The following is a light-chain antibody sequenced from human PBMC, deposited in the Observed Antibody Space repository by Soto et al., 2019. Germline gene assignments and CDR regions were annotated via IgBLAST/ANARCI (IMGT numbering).Light chain of an antibody. CDR1: SSDVGGYNY. CDR2: EVS. CDR3: SSYTSSSTLVV. J-gene: IGLJ2*01. V-gene: IGLV2-14*01. Sequence: QSALTQPASVFGSPGQSITISCTGTSSDVGGYNYVSWYQQHPGKAPKLMIYEVSKRPSGVSNRFSGSKSGNTASLTISGLQAEDEADYYCSSYTSSSTLVVFGGGTKLTVL.